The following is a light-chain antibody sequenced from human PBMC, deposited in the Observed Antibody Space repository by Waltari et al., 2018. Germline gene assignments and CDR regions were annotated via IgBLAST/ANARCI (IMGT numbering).Light chain of an antibody. Sequence: DIQMTQSPSSLSASVGARVTITCRASQNIDRYLNWYQQKPGKAPNLLIYSASTLQHVVPSRFSGSGSGTDFTLIIRSLQPEDFATYYCQQSYSNPGTFGPGTTVDIK. V-gene: IGKV1-39*01. CDR3: QQSYSNPGT. J-gene: IGKJ3*01. CDR2: SAS. CDR1: QNIDRY.